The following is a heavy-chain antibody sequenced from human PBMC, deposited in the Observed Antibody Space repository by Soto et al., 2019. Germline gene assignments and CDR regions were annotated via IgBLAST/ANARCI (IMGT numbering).Heavy chain of an antibody. CDR3: AKSGNYYGKAFDDY. CDR2: TRNKANSYTT. V-gene: IGHV3-72*01. J-gene: IGHJ4*02. Sequence: EVQLVESGGGLVQPGGSLRLSCVVSGFTFSDHYMDWVRQAPGKGLEWVGRTRNKANSYTTEYAASVKGRFTISRDDPKNSLYLQMNSLKTEDTAVYYCAKSGNYYGKAFDDYWGQGTLVTVSS. CDR1: GFTFSDHY. D-gene: IGHD1-26*01.